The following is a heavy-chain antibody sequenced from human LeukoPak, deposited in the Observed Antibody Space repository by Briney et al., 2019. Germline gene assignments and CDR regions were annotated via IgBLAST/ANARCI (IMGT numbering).Heavy chain of an antibody. CDR1: GFTFSDHY. CDR2: TRNKANSYTT. Sequence: GGSLRLSCAASGFTFSDHYMDWVRQAPGKGLEWVGRTRNKANSYTTEYAASVKGRFTISRDDSKNSLYLQMNSLKTEDTAVYYCARALGDYGDSLFLFDYWGQGTLVTVSS. V-gene: IGHV3-72*01. D-gene: IGHD4-17*01. J-gene: IGHJ4*02. CDR3: ARALGDYGDSLFLFDY.